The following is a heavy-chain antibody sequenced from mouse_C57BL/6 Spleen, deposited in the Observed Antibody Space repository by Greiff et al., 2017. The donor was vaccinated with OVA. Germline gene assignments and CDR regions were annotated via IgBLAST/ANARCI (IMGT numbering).Heavy chain of an antibody. D-gene: IGHD4-1*01. CDR1: GFTFSSYA. Sequence: DVQLVESGGGLVKPGGSLKLSCAASGFTFSSYAMSWVRQTPEKRLEWVATISDGGSYTYYPDNVKGRFTISRDNAKNNLYLQMSHLKSEDTAMYYCAREWDGSMDYWGQGTSVTVSS. CDR2: ISDGGSYT. CDR3: AREWDGSMDY. V-gene: IGHV5-4*01. J-gene: IGHJ4*01.